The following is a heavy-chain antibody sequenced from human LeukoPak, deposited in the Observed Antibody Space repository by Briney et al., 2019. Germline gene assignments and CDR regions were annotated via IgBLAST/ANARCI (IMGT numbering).Heavy chain of an antibody. J-gene: IGHJ4*02. CDR2: ISGSGAGT. CDR1: GFTYSHYA. CDR3: ATNTSSWSFDY. D-gene: IGHD6-13*01. V-gene: IGHV3-23*01. Sequence: GGSLRLSCAASGFTYSHYAMSWVRQAPGKGLEWVSTISGSGAGTYYADSVKGRFTISRDNSKNTLYLQMHSLRAEDTAVYYCATNTSSWSFDYWGQGTLVTVSS.